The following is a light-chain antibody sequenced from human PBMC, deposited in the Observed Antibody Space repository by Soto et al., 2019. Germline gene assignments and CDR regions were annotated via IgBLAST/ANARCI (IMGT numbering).Light chain of an antibody. Sequence: DIQLTQSPSFLSASVGDRVTVTCRASQGISSYLAWYRQKSGKAPELLIYGASILQSGVPSRFSGSGSGTDFSLTISSLQPEDFATYYCQQLNSYPFPCGGGTKVEIK. J-gene: IGKJ4*01. V-gene: IGKV1-9*01. CDR3: QQLNSYPFP. CDR1: QGISSY. CDR2: GAS.